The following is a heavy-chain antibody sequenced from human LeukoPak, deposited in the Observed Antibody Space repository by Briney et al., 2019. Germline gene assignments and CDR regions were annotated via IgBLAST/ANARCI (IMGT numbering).Heavy chain of an antibody. D-gene: IGHD4-11*01. Sequence: SETLSLTCTVSGGSISSYYWSWIRQPPGKGLEWIGYIYHSGSTNYNPSLKSRVTISVDTSKNQFSLKLSSVTAADTAVYYCARDGMTNPWYFDLWGRGTLVTVSS. CDR3: ARDGMTNPWYFDL. V-gene: IGHV4-59*01. CDR1: GGSISSYY. J-gene: IGHJ2*01. CDR2: IYHSGST.